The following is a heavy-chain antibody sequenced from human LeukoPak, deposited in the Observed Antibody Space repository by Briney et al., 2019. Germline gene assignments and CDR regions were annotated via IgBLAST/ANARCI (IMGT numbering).Heavy chain of an antibody. CDR1: GFTFSSYA. V-gene: IGHV3-30-3*01. J-gene: IGHJ5*02. CDR3: ARDPLWFGELLPNWFDP. CDR2: ISYDGSNK. D-gene: IGHD3-10*01. Sequence: GGSLRLSCAASGFTFSSYAMHWVRQAPGKGLEWVAVISYDGSNKCYADSVKGRFTISRDNSKNTLYLQMNSLRAEDTAVYYCARDPLWFGELLPNWFDPWGQGTLVTVSS.